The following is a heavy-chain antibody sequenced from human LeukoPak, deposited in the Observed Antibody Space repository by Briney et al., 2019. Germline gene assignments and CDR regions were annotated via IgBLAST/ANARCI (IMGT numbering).Heavy chain of an antibody. CDR3: ARDLTTPPYNWFDP. CDR2: INHSGST. J-gene: IGHJ5*02. V-gene: IGHV4-34*01. CDR1: GGSFSGYY. Sequence: SETLSLTCAVYGGSFSGYYWSWIRQPPGKGLEWIGEINHSGSTNYNPSLQSRVTLSVDTSKNQFSLKMSTVTAADTAVYYCARDLTTPPYNWFDPWGQGILVTVSS. D-gene: IGHD4/OR15-4a*01.